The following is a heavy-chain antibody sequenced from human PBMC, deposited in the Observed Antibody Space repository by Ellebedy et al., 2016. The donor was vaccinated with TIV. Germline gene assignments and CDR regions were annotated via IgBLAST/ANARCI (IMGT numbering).Heavy chain of an antibody. CDR1: GGSISSYPYY. D-gene: IGHD3/OR15-3a*01. J-gene: IGHJ2*01. V-gene: IGHV4-39*01. Sequence: SETLSLTCTVSGGSISSYPYYSGWIRQPPGKGLEWIGTVYYGGNTYYNPSLKSRVTISVDTSKNQFSLRLTSVTAADTAIYYCARNVLIFTFDKWYSDLWGRGTLVTVSS. CDR2: VYYGGNT. CDR3: ARNVLIFTFDKWYSDL.